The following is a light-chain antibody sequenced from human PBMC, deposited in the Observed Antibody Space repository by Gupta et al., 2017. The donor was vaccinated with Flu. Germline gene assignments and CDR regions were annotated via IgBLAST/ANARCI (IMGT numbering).Light chain of an antibody. CDR2: DAF. V-gene: IGKV1-33*01. CDR1: QDISNY. CDR3: QQYDQFPLT. J-gene: IGKJ4*02. Sequence: DIQMTQSPSSLSASVGDRVTITCQASQDISNYLNWYQQKPGKAPKVLIYDAFNLETGVPSRFSGSKSGAAFTLTISSLQPEDIATYYCQQYDQFPLTFGGGTKVEIK.